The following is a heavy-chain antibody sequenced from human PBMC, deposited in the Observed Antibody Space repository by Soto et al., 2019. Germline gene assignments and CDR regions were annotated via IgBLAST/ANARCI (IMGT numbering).Heavy chain of an antibody. CDR1: GASITTYY. V-gene: IGHV4-59*01. CDR3: ARDSSGWYTY. Sequence: PSETXSLTCTVSGASITTYYWSWIRQAPGKGLEWIGNIYHSGLTDYNTSLRSRVTVSMDTSKNQFSLTLRSVTAADTAIYYCARDSSGWYTYWGPGTLVTVSS. J-gene: IGHJ4*02. CDR2: IYHSGLT. D-gene: IGHD6-19*01.